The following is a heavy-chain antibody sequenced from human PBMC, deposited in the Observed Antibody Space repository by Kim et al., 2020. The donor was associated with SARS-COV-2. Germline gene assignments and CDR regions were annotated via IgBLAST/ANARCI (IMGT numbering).Heavy chain of an antibody. CDR2: INAGNGNT. D-gene: IGHD1-1*01. CDR3: ARALQLERKTIRYSKPIDY. J-gene: IGHJ4*02. V-gene: IGHV1-3*01. CDR1: GYTFTSYA. Sequence: ASVKVSCKASGYTFTSYAMHWVRQAPGQRLEWMGWINAGNGNTKYSQKFQGRVTITRDTSASTAYMELSSLRSEDTAVYYCARALQLERKTIRYSKPIDYWGQGTLVTVSS.